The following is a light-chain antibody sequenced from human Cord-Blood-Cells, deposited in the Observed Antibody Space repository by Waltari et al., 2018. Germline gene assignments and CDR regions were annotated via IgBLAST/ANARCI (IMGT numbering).Light chain of an antibody. CDR1: SSDVGSYNL. J-gene: IGLJ2*01. CDR3: CSYAGSSTVV. CDR2: EGS. Sequence: QSALTQPASVSGSPGQSITISCTGTSSDVGSYNLVSWYQHHPGKAPKLMIYEGSKRPSGVSNRFSGSKSGNTASLTISGPQAEDEADYYCCSYAGSSTVVFGGGTKLTVL. V-gene: IGLV2-23*01.